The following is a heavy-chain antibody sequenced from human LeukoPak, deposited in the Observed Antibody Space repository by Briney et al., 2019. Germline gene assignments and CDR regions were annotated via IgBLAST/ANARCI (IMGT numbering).Heavy chain of an antibody. D-gene: IGHD2-2*03. CDR1: GGSFSGYY. Sequence: SETLSLTCAVYGGSFSGYYRSWIRQPPGKGLEWIGEINHSGSTNYNPSLKSRVTISVDTSKNQFSLKLSSVTAADTAVYYCARGLDLDFDYWGQGTLVTVSS. CDR3: ARGLDLDFDY. CDR2: INHSGST. V-gene: IGHV4-34*01. J-gene: IGHJ4*02.